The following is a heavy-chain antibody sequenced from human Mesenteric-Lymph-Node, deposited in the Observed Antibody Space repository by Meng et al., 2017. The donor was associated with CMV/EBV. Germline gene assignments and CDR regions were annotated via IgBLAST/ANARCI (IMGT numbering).Heavy chain of an antibody. CDR1: GHTFTDYY. CDR3: ARDPGCDDPTCYGIGWDL. J-gene: IGHJ5*02. V-gene: IGHV1-2*02. Sequence: ASVKVSCKASGHTFTDYYIHWVRQAPGQGLEWMGWIKLNSGGTRYAPKFQGRVTMTRDTSIDTAYMELNSLKSDDTAVYYCARDPGCDDPTCYGIGWDLWGQGTLVTVSS. D-gene: IGHD2-2*01. CDR2: IKLNSGGT.